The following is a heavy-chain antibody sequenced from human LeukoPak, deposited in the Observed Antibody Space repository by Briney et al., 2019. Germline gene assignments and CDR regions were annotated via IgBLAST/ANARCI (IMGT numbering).Heavy chain of an antibody. CDR2: ISAYNGNT. CDR1: GYTFTSYG. V-gene: IGHV1-18*01. J-gene: IGHJ6*03. D-gene: IGHD3-3*01. CDR3: AIRRDFWSGYRDYYYYYMDV. Sequence: ASVKVSCKASGYTFTSYGISWVRQAPGQGLEWMGWISAYNGNTNYAQKLQGRVTMTTDTSTSTAYMELRSLRSDDTAVYYCAIRRDFWSGYRDYYYYYMDVWGKGTTVTVSS.